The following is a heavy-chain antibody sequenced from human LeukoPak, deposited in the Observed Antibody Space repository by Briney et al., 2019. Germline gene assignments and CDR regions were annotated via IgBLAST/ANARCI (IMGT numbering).Heavy chain of an antibody. CDR2: IYYSGST. CDR1: GGSISTYY. V-gene: IGHV4-59*01. D-gene: IGHD3-10*01. CDR3: ARVGSGCFDY. Sequence: PSETLSLTCTVSGGSISTYYWSWTRQSPGKGLEWIGYIYYSGSTNYNPSLKSRLTISVDTSKNQFSLKLSSVTAADTAVYYCARVGSGCFDYWGQGTLVTVSS. J-gene: IGHJ4*02.